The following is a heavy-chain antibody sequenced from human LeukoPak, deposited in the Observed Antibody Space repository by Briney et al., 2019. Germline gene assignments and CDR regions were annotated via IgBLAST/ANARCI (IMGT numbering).Heavy chain of an antibody. Sequence: GGSLRLSCAASGFTFTTFWMSWVRQAPGKGLEWVANIKQDGSERYYVDSVKGRFTISRDNPKNSLYLQMNSVRAEDTGVYYCAGSGWQVYLDYWGQGALVTVSS. CDR1: GFTFTTFW. D-gene: IGHD6-19*01. CDR2: IKQDGSER. CDR3: AGSGWQVYLDY. J-gene: IGHJ4*02. V-gene: IGHV3-7*01.